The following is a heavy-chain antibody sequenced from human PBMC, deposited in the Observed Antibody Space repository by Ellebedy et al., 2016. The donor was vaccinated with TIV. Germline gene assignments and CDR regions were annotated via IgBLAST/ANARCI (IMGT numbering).Heavy chain of an antibody. CDR2: IGSDGSST. Sequence: GEYLKISCAASGFTFSSYWMCWVRQAPGKGLVWFSRIGSDGSSTSYADSVKGRFSISRDNSKNTLYIQMTSLRLEDTAMYYSARVPLGRYSILHWGQGTLVTVSS. J-gene: IGHJ4*02. CDR1: GFTFSSYW. CDR3: ARVPLGRYSILH. V-gene: IGHV3-74*01. D-gene: IGHD1-26*01.